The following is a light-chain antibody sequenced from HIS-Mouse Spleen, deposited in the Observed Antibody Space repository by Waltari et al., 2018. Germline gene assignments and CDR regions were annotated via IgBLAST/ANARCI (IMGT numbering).Light chain of an antibody. J-gene: IGLJ3*02. V-gene: IGLV1-47*01. Sequence: QSVLTQPPSASGTPGQRVPIPCSGRSSNIGSNYIYWYQQLPGTAPKLLSYRNNQRPSGVPDRFSGSKSGTSASLAISGLRSEDEADYYCAAWDDSLSGPVFGGGTKLTVL. CDR3: AAWDDSLSGPV. CDR1: SSNIGSNY. CDR2: RNN.